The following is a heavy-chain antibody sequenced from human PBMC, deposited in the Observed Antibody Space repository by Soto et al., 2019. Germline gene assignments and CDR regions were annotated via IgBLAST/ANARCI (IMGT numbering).Heavy chain of an antibody. V-gene: IGHV3-23*01. CDR2: ISGSGGST. CDR3: ARGYNSVFDY. CDR1: GFTFSSYA. D-gene: IGHD5-12*01. J-gene: IGHJ4*02. Sequence: GGSLRLSCAASGFTFSSYAMSWVRQAPGKGLEWVSGISGSGGSTYSADSVKGRFTISRDSSKNTLYLQMKSLRAEDTAVYYCARGYNSVFDYWGQGSLVTVSS.